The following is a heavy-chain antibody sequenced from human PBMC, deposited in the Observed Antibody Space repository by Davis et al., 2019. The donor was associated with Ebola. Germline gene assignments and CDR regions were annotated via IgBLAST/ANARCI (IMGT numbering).Heavy chain of an antibody. CDR1: GFTFSDYY. CDR2: ISSSGSTI. V-gene: IGHV3-11*01. CDR3: ARDLETYYDFWSGSLNYYYGMDV. Sequence: GGSLRLSCAASGFTFSDYYMSWIRQAPGKGLEWVSYISSSGSTIYYADSVKGRFTISRDNAKNSLYLQMNSLRAEDTAVYYCARDLETYYDFWSGSLNYYYGMDVWGQGTTVTVSS. J-gene: IGHJ6*02. D-gene: IGHD3-3*01.